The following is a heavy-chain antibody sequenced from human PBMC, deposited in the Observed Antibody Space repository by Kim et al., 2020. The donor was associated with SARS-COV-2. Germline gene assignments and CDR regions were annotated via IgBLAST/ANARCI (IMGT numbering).Heavy chain of an antibody. Sequence: SETLSLTCTVSGGSISNYYWSWIRQPPGKGLEWIGYVFYSGSTNYNPSLSSRVTISVDTSKNQFSLKLNYVTPADTAVYHCARHLTVNYYRNSRYYGMDVWGPGTTGSVSS. CDR1: GGSISNYY. CDR3: ARHLTVNYYRNSRYYGMDV. CDR2: VFYSGST. J-gene: IGHJ6*02. V-gene: IGHV4-59*08. D-gene: IGHD1-7*01.